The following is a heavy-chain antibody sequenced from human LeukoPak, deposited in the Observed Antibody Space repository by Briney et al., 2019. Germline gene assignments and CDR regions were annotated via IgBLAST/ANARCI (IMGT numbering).Heavy chain of an antibody. J-gene: IGHJ3*02. D-gene: IGHD4-17*01. CDR1: GGSISSYY. CDR2: IYYSGST. CDR3: ARDGDYGGVDAFDI. Sequence: PSETLSLTCTVSGGSISSYYWSWIRQPPGKGLEWFGYIYYSGSTNYNPSLKSRVTISVDTSKNQFSLKLSSVTAADTAVYYCARDGDYGGVDAFDIWGQGTMVTVSS. V-gene: IGHV4-59*12.